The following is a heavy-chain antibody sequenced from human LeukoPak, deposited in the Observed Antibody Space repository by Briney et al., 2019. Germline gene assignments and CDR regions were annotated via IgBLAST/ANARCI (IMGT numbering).Heavy chain of an antibody. V-gene: IGHV3-66*01. D-gene: IGHD3-10*01. J-gene: IGHJ4*02. Sequence: GGSLRLSCAASGFTVSSNYMSWVRQAPGKGLEWVSVIYSGGSTYYADSVKGRFTISRDNSKNTLYHQMNSLRAEDTAVYYCARDAYGNYFDYWGQGTLVTVSS. CDR1: GFTVSSNY. CDR2: IYSGGST. CDR3: ARDAYGNYFDY.